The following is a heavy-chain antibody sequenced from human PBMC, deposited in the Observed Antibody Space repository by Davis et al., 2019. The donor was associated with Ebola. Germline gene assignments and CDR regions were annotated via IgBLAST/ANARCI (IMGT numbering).Heavy chain of an antibody. Sequence: ASVKVSCKASGYTFTSYAMHWVRQALGQRLEWMGWINPGNGNTKYSQNFQGRVTITRDTSASTAYMELSSLRSEDTAVYYCAKADNIVGTSYYFDYWGQGTLVTVSS. CDR1: GYTFTSYA. V-gene: IGHV1-3*01. J-gene: IGHJ4*02. D-gene: IGHD1-26*01. CDR3: AKADNIVGTSYYFDY. CDR2: INPGNGNT.